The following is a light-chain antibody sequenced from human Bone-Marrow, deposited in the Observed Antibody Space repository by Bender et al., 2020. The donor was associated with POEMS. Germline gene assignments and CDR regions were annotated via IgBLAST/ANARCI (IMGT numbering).Light chain of an antibody. CDR2: EVS. CDR3: SSYTTSNTGV. CDR1: SSDVGGYIY. J-gene: IGLJ1*01. V-gene: IGLV2-14*01. Sequence: QSALTQPASVSGSPGQSITISCTGTSSDVGGYIYVSWYQQYPGNAPKLLIYEVSNRPSGIPTRFSGSKSGNTASLTISGLQAEDEADYYCSSYTTSNTGVFGTGTKVIVL.